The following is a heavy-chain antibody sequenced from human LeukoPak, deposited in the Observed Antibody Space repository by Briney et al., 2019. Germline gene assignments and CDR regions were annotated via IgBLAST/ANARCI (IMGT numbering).Heavy chain of an antibody. V-gene: IGHV4-4*07. Sequence: SETLSLTCTVSGASIRSYYWSWIRQPAGKGLEWIGRIVPSGSTNYNPSLKSRVTISVDTSKNQFSLKLSSVTAADTAVYYCATKKGALNYYGSGSYYGGGDYWGQGTLVTVSS. CDR2: IVPSGST. J-gene: IGHJ4*02. CDR1: GASIRSYY. CDR3: ATKKGALNYYGSGSYYGGGDY. D-gene: IGHD3-10*01.